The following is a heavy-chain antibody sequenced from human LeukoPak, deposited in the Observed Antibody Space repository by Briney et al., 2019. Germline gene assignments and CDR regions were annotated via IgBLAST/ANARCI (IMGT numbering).Heavy chain of an antibody. CDR2: ISYSGNT. D-gene: IGHD6-6*01. CDR3: ARGRTYRSSSWFDP. Sequence: SETLSPTCTVSGGSISNYYWSWIRQPPGKGLEWIGYISYSGNTNYNPSLKSRVTISVDTSKNQFSLKLSSVTAADTAVYYCARGRTYRSSSWFDPWGQGTLVTVSS. J-gene: IGHJ5*02. CDR1: GGSISNYY. V-gene: IGHV4-59*01.